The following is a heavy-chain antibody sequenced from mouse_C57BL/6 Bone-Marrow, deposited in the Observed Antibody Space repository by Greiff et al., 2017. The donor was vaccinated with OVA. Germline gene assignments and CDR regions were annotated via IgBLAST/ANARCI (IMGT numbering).Heavy chain of an antibody. CDR1: GFTFSSYA. CDR2: ISDGGSYT. Sequence: EVMLVESGGGLVKPGGSLKLSCAASGFTFSSYAMSWVRQTPEKRLEWVATISDGGSYTYYPDNVKGRFTISRDNAKNNLYLQMSHLKSEDTAMYYCARDGGYYGNSLSYWGQGTTLTVSS. D-gene: IGHD2-1*01. V-gene: IGHV5-4*01. CDR3: ARDGGYYGNSLSY. J-gene: IGHJ2*01.